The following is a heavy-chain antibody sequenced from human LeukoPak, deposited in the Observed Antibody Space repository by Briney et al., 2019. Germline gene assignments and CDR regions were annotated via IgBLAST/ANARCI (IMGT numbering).Heavy chain of an antibody. CDR2: INPNSGGT. D-gene: IGHD3-22*01. V-gene: IGHV1-2*02. Sequence: GASVKVSCKASGYTFTGYYMHWVRQAPGQGLEWMGWINPNSGGTNYAQKFQGRVTMTRDTSISTAYMELSRLRSDDTAVYYCARDKQTMIMKAHWFDPWGQGTLVTVSS. J-gene: IGHJ5*02. CDR3: ARDKQTMIMKAHWFDP. CDR1: GYTFTGYY.